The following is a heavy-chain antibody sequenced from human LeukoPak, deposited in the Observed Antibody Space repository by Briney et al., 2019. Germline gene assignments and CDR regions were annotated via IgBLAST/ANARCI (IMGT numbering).Heavy chain of an antibody. CDR1: GFTFSSYA. J-gene: IGHJ4*02. V-gene: IGHV3-23*01. Sequence: PGGSLRLSCAASGFTFSSYAMSWVRQAPGKGLEWVSAISGSGGSTYYADSVKGRFTISRDNSKNTLYLQMNSLRAEDAAVYYCAREDVSEVGATTVYYFDYWGQGTLVTVSS. CDR3: AREDVSEVGATTVYYFDY. D-gene: IGHD1-26*01. CDR2: ISGSGGST.